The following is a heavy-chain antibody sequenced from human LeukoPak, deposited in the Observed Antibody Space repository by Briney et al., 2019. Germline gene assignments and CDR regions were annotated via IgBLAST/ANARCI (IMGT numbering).Heavy chain of an antibody. J-gene: IGHJ4*02. Sequence: NPSETLSLTCAVYGGSFSGYYWSWIRQPPGKGLEWIGEINHSGSTNYNPSLKRRVTISVDTSKNQFSLKLSAVTAADTAVYYCAGRGYSYGDYWGQGTLVTVSS. D-gene: IGHD5-18*01. CDR1: GGSFSGYY. V-gene: IGHV4-34*01. CDR3: AGRGYSYGDY. CDR2: INHSGST.